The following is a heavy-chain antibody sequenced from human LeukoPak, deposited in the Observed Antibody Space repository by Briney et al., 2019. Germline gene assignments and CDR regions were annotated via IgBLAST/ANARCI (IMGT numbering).Heavy chain of an antibody. CDR2: ISYDGSNK. V-gene: IGHV3-30-3*01. J-gene: IGHJ4*02. Sequence: PGGSLRLSCAASGFTFSSYAIHWVRQAPGKGLEWVAVISYDGSNKYYADSVKGRFTISRDNSKNTLYLQMNSLRAEDTAVYYCARDDGGYYGSGSQSLGFDYWGQGTLVTVSS. D-gene: IGHD3-10*01. CDR3: ARDDGGYYGSGSQSLGFDY. CDR1: GFTFSSYA.